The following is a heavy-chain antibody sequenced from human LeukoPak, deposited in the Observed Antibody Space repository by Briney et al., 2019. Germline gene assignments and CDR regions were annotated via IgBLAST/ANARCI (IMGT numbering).Heavy chain of an antibody. Sequence: SETLSLTCTVSGGSISSYSWGWIRQPAGKGLECIGHISPSGSTNYNPSLKSRVTMSVDTSKNQFSLKLSSVTAADTAVYYCARQELYYYYMDVWGKGTTVTVSS. CDR1: GGSISSYS. V-gene: IGHV4-4*07. D-gene: IGHD1-7*01. CDR2: ISPSGST. J-gene: IGHJ6*03. CDR3: ARQELYYYYMDV.